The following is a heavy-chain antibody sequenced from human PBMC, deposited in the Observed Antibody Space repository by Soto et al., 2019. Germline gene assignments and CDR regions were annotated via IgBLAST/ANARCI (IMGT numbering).Heavy chain of an antibody. CDR2: IIPILGIA. D-gene: IGHD3-10*01. Sequence: SVKVSCKASGGTFSSYTISWVRQAPGQGLEWMGRIIPILGIANYAQKFQGRVTITADKSTSTAYMELSSLRSEDTAVYYCARGLWFGEEKYYFDYWGQGTLVTVSS. CDR3: ARGLWFGEEKYYFDY. J-gene: IGHJ4*02. CDR1: GGTFSSYT. V-gene: IGHV1-69*02.